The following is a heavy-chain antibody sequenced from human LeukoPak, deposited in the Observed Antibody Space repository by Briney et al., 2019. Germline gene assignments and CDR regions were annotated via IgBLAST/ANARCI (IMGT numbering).Heavy chain of an antibody. CDR1: GFTFSSYA. CDR3: VAPKHQRGTNPSSSWFFDY. Sequence: PGGSLRLSCAASGFTFSSYAMSWVRQAPGKGLEWVSAISGSGGSTYYADSVKGRFTISRDNSKNTLYLQMNSLRAEDTAVYYCVAPKHQRGTNPSSSWFFDYWGQGTLVTVSS. J-gene: IGHJ4*02. V-gene: IGHV3-23*01. D-gene: IGHD6-13*01. CDR2: ISGSGGST.